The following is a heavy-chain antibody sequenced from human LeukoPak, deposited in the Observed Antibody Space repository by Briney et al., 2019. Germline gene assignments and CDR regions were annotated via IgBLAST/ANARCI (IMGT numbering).Heavy chain of an antibody. CDR3: AKRYCSSASCRSGMDV. V-gene: IGHV3-30*02. J-gene: IGHJ6*02. Sequence: GGSLTLSCAASGFIFSSYGMHWVRQAPGKGLEWVALIGSDGSKTYYADSVEGRFTISRDNSKNTLYLQMYSLGADDTAVYYCAKRYCSSASCRSGMDVWGQGTTVTVSS. CDR1: GFIFSSYG. D-gene: IGHD2-2*01. CDR2: IGSDGSKT.